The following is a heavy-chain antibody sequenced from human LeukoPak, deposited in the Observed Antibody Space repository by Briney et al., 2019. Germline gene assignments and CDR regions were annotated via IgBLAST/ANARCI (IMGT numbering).Heavy chain of an antibody. V-gene: IGHV4-39*07. CDR1: GGSITTTNYY. CDR3: AKASVVPAATMYGMDV. D-gene: IGHD2-2*01. CDR2: IYYSGST. Sequence: PSETLSLTCIVSGGSITTTNYYWGWIRQPPGKGLEWIGSIYYSGSTYYNPSLKSRVTISVDTSKSRFSLRLSSVTAADTAVYYRAKASVVPAATMYGMDVWGKGTTVTVSS. J-gene: IGHJ6*04.